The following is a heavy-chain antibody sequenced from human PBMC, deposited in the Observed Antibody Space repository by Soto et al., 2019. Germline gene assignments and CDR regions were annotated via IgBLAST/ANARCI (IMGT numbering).Heavy chain of an antibody. CDR1: GFTFSSYA. J-gene: IGHJ4*02. CDR3: AKLTFKTTVVTSFDY. CDR2: ISGSGGST. D-gene: IGHD4-17*01. V-gene: IGHV3-23*01. Sequence: EVQLLESGGGLVQPGGSLRLSCAASGFTFSSYAMSWVRQAPGKGLEWVSAISGSGGSTYYADSVKGRFTISRDNSKNTLYLQMNSLRVEDTAVYYCAKLTFKTTVVTSFDYWGQGTLVTVSS.